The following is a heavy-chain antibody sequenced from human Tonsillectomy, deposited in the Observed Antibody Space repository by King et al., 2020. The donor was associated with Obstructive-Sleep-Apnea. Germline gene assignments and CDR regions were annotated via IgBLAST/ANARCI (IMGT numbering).Heavy chain of an antibody. J-gene: IGHJ3*02. CDR2: IYYSGRP. CDR1: GGSIRSYY. D-gene: IGHD3-22*01. CDR3: ARASGYYFYDAFDI. Sequence: QLQESCPGLVKPSDTLSLTCTVSGGSIRSYYWSWIRQPPGEGLEWIGYIYYSGRPNYNPSLKSRVTISVDTSKNQFSLKLSSVTAADSAVYYCARASGYYFYDAFDIWGQGTMVTVSS. V-gene: IGHV4-59*01.